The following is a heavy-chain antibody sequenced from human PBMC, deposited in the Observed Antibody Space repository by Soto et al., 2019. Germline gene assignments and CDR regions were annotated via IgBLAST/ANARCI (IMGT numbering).Heavy chain of an antibody. CDR1: GYSFTDYW. J-gene: IGHJ4*02. V-gene: IGHV5-51*01. Sequence: GESLKISCKASGYSFTDYWIGWVRQMPGKGLEWMGIIYPGDSDTKYSPSFQGQVTMSADKSISTAYLQWNSLKASDTAMYYCARDGLSSSSSFDYWGQGTVVTVSS. CDR3: ARDGLSSSSSFDY. CDR2: IYPGDSDT. D-gene: IGHD6-6*01.